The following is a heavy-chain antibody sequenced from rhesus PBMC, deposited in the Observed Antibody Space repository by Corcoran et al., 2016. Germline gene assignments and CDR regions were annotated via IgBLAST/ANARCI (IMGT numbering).Heavy chain of an antibody. V-gene: IGHV4-65*01. CDR1: GGSISSSNW. J-gene: IGHJ4*01. D-gene: IGHD5-36*02. Sequence: QVQLQESGPGLVKSSETLSLTCAVSGGSISSSNWWSWIRHYPGRGLELIGYSYGGRRSTSYNPSRKSRVTISTDTSKTQFSRKRSSVTAADTAVYYCARRLATVTLSYFDYWGQGVLVTVSS. CDR3: ARRLATVTLSYFDY. CDR2: SYGGRRST.